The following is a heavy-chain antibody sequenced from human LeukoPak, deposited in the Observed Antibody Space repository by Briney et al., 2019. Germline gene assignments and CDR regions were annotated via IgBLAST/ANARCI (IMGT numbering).Heavy chain of an antibody. D-gene: IGHD6-19*01. J-gene: IGHJ4*02. CDR1: GFTFSSYS. CDR2: ISSSSSTI. Sequence: GGSLRLSCAASGFTFSSYSMNWVRQAPGKGLEWVSYISSSSSTIYYADSVKGRFTISRDNAKNSLYLQMNSLRAEDTAVYYCARAGQGQWTGAFDYWGQGTLVTVSS. V-gene: IGHV3-48*01. CDR3: ARAGQGQWTGAFDY.